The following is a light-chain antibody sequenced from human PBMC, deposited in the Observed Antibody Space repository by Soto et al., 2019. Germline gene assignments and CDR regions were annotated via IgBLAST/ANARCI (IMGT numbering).Light chain of an antibody. CDR1: QTISNW. V-gene: IGKV1-5*01. CDR2: DAS. Sequence: DIQMTQSPSTLSASVGDRVTITCRASQTISNWLAWYQQKPGKAPRLLIYDASPLESGVPSRFSGSASGTEFTLTISSLQPDDFATYYCQQHTFGQGTKLEIK. J-gene: IGKJ2*01. CDR3: QQHT.